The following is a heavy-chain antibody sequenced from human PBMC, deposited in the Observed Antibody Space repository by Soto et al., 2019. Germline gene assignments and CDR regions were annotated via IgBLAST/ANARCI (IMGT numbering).Heavy chain of an antibody. Sequence: GGSLRLSCAASGFSFDGYAMNWVRQPPGKGLEWVSGISWNSGNIDYADSVKGRFTISRDNAKNSLYLQMNSLRAEDTALYYCVKASTYSSSQGWFDPWGQGTMVTVSS. CDR2: ISWNSGNI. D-gene: IGHD6-6*01. J-gene: IGHJ5*02. V-gene: IGHV3-9*01. CDR3: VKASTYSSSQGWFDP. CDR1: GFSFDGYA.